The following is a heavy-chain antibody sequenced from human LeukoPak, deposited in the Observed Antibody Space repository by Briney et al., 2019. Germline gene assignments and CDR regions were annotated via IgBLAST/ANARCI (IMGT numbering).Heavy chain of an antibody. V-gene: IGHV1-24*01. D-gene: IGHD2-15*01. CDR1: GYTLTELS. J-gene: IGHJ4*02. CDR3: ATQIPSIVVVVAATGIFDY. CDR2: FDPEDGET. Sequence: VASVKVSCKVSGYTLTELSMHWVRLAPGKGLEWMGGFDPEDGETIYAQKFQGRVTMTEDTSTDTAYMELSSLRSEDTAVYYCATQIPSIVVVVAATGIFDYWGQGTLVTVSS.